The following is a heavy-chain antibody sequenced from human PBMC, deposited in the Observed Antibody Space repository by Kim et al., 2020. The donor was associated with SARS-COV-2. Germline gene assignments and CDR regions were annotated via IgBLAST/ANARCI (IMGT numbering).Heavy chain of an antibody. V-gene: IGHV1-2*04. Sequence: ASVKVSCKASGYTFTGYYMHWVRQAPGQGLEWMGWINPNSGGTNYAQKFQGWVTMTRDTSISTAYMELSRLRSDDTAVYYCARDLYTGELLWFGELFKGGGPRYGMDVWGQGTTVTVSS. CDR1: GYTFTGYY. CDR3: ARDLYTGELLWFGELFKGGGPRYGMDV. D-gene: IGHD3-10*01. CDR2: INPNSGGT. J-gene: IGHJ6*02.